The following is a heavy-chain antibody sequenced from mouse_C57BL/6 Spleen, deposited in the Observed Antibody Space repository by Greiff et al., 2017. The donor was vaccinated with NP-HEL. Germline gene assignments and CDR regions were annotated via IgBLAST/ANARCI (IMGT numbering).Heavy chain of an antibody. D-gene: IGHD2-3*01. CDR1: GYTFTSYW. J-gene: IGHJ2*01. CDR3: ARLSGYLGYFDY. CDR2: IDPSDSET. Sequence: QVQLQQPGAELVRPGSSVKLSCKASGYTFTSYWMHWVKQRPIQGLEWIGNIDPSDSETHSNQKFKDKATLTVDKSSSTAYMQLSSLTSEDSAVYYCARLSGYLGYFDYWGQGTTLTVSS. V-gene: IGHV1-52*01.